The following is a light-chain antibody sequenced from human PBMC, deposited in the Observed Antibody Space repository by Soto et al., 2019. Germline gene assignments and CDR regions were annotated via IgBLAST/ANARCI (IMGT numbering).Light chain of an antibody. J-gene: IGLJ2*01. V-gene: IGLV4-69*01. Sequence: QSVLTQSPSASASLGASVKLTCTLSSGHSTYAIAWHQQQPEKGPRYLMKLNSDGSHSKGDGIPDRFSGSSSGAERYLTISSLQSEDEADYYWQTWGTGIQVIFGGGTKLTVL. CDR3: QTWGTGIQVI. CDR2: LNSDGSH. CDR1: SGHSTYA.